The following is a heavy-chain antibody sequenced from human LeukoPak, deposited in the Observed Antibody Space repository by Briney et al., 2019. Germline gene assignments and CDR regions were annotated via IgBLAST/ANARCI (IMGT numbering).Heavy chain of an antibody. CDR3: ARVVLGYFDY. Sequence: PGGSLRLSCAASGFTFSSSWMSWVRQAPGKGLEWVASIKQDGREKYYVDSVKGRFTISRDNANNSLYLQMNSLRAEDTAVYYCARVVLGYFDYWGQGTLVTVSS. CDR1: GFTFSSSW. D-gene: IGHD2-8*01. CDR2: IKQDGREK. J-gene: IGHJ4*02. V-gene: IGHV3-7*01.